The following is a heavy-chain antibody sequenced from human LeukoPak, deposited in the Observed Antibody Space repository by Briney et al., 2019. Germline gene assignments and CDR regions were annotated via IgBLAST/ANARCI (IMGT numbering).Heavy chain of an antibody. CDR2: IKQDGSEK. J-gene: IGHJ4*02. D-gene: IGHD3-22*01. V-gene: IGHV3-7*05. Sequence: PGGSLRLSCAASGFTFSSYWMSWVRQAPGKGLEWVANIKQDGSEKYYVDSVKGRFTIPRDNAKNSLYLQMNSLRAEDTAVYYCARKGITMIVVAATGYYFDYWGQGTLVTVSS. CDR3: ARKGITMIVVAATGYYFDY. CDR1: GFTFSSYW.